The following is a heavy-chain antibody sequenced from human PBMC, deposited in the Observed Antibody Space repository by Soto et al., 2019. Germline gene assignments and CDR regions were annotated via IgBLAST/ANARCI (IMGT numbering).Heavy chain of an antibody. CDR1: GYSFSNYG. V-gene: IGHV1-18*01. Sequence: CASVKASCKTSGYSFSNYGVAWVRQAPGQGLEWMGWISGHNENTNSAQHIQDRITMTTDTCMSPAYMEFRSLSSDDKAIYYCARDVWGTAAAGSYYAAYWG. J-gene: IGHJ4*01. CDR2: ISGHNENT. CDR3: ARDVWGTAAAGSYYAAY. D-gene: IGHD6-25*01.